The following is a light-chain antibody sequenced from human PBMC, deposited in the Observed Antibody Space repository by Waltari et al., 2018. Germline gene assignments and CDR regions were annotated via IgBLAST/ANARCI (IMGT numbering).Light chain of an antibody. Sequence: QSALTQPASVSGSPGQSITISCTGSSSDVGSYNLVSWYQQHPGKAPKLMIYEVTKRPLAVFHRFSGSKLDTTASLTISGRQAKDEADYYCCGYEGSDSWVFGGGTKLTVL. CDR1: SSDVGSYNL. CDR2: EVT. CDR3: CGYEGSDSWV. J-gene: IGLJ3*02. V-gene: IGLV2-23*02.